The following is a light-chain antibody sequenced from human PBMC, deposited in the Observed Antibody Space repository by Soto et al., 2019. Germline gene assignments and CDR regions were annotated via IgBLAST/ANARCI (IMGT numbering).Light chain of an antibody. CDR3: QQYGSAPLT. CDR2: GAS. J-gene: IGKJ4*01. V-gene: IGKV3-20*01. CDR1: QSVSSSF. Sequence: EIVLTQSPGTLSLSPGERATLSCRASQSVSSSFLAWYQQKPGQAPRLLIYGASSRATGIPDRFSGSGSGTDFTLTSSRREPEDVAVYYGQQYGSAPLTFGGGTKVEIK.